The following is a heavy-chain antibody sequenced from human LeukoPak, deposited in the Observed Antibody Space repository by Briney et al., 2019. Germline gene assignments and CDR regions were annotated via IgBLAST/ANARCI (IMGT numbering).Heavy chain of an antibody. D-gene: IGHD3-10*01. CDR3: ARGGSRRGAFDI. CDR2: IYSGGST. CDR1: GFTFSSNY. J-gene: IGHJ3*02. Sequence: GGSLRLSCAASGFTFSSNYISWVRQAAGKGLEWVSVIYSGGSTYYADSVKGRFTISRDNSKNTLYLQMNSLRAEDTAVYYCARGGSRRGAFDIWGQGTMVTVSS. V-gene: IGHV3-53*01.